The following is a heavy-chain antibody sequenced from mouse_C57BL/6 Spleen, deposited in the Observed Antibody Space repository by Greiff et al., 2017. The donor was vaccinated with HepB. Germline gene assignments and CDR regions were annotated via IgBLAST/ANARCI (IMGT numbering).Heavy chain of an antibody. CDR1: GYTFTSYW. J-gene: IGHJ3*01. V-gene: IGHV1-69*01. CDR2: IDPSDSYT. CDR3: ARLDSSGPAWFAY. D-gene: IGHD3-2*02. Sequence: VQLQQSGAELVMPGASVKLSCKASGYTFTSYWMHWVKQRPGQGLEWIGEIDPSDSYTNYNQKFKGKSTLTVDKSSSTAYMQLSSLTSEDSAVYYCARLDSSGPAWFAYWGQGTLVTVSA.